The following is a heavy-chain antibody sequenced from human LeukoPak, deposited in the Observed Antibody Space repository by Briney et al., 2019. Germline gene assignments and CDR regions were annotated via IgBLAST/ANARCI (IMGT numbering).Heavy chain of an antibody. CDR3: ARGREDIVVVPAAMMGYYYYYYMDV. CDR1: GGSFSSYY. J-gene: IGHJ6*03. V-gene: IGHV4-59*10. D-gene: IGHD2-2*01. CDR2: IYTSGST. Sequence: SETLSLTCAVYGGSFSSYYWSWIRQPAGKGLEWIGRIYTSGSTNYNPSLKSRVTMSVDTSKNQFSLKLSSVTAADTAVYYCARGREDIVVVPAAMMGYYYYYYMDVWGKGTTVTVSS.